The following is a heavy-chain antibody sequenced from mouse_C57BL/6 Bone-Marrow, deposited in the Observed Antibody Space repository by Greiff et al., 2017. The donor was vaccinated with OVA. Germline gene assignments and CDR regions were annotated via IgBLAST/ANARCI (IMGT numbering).Heavy chain of an antibody. V-gene: IGHV5-9-1*02. J-gene: IGHJ3*01. CDR3: TRAPGGYSFAY. CDR2: ISSGGDYI. Sequence: EVKLMESGEGLVKPGGSLKLSCAASGFTFSSYAMSWVRQTPEKRLEWVAYISSGGDYIYYADTVKGRFTISRDNARNTLYLQMSSLKSEDTAMYYCTRAPGGYSFAYWGQGTLVTVSA. CDR1: GFTFSSYA. D-gene: IGHD2-3*01.